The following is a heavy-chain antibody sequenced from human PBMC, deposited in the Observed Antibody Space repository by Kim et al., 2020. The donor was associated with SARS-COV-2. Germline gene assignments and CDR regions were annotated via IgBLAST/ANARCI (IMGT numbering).Heavy chain of an antibody. Sequence: SVKVSCKASGGTFSSYAISWVRQAPGQGLEWMGGIIPIFGTANYAQKFQGRVTITADESTSTAYMELSSLRSEDTAVYYCASGWSGYPPRYYYYGMDVWGQGTTVTVSS. CDR3: ASGWSGYPPRYYYYGMDV. CDR2: IIPIFGTA. CDR1: GGTFSSYA. D-gene: IGHD3-3*01. V-gene: IGHV1-69*13. J-gene: IGHJ6*02.